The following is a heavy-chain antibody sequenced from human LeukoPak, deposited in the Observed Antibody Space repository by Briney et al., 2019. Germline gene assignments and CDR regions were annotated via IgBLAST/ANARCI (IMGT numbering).Heavy chain of an antibody. CDR3: ASYGSGSYRFDP. V-gene: IGHV1-24*01. D-gene: IGHD3-10*01. CDR2: FDPEDGET. J-gene: IGHJ5*02. Sequence: ASVKVSCKVSGYTLTELSMHWVRQAPGKGLEWMGGFDPEDGETVYAQKFQGRVTMTRDTSTSTVYMELSSLRSEDTAVYYCASYGSGSYRFDPWGQGTLVTVSS. CDR1: GYTLTELS.